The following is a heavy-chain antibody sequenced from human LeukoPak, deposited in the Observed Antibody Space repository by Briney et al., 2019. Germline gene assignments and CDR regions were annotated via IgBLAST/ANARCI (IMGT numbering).Heavy chain of an antibody. V-gene: IGHV3-53*01. D-gene: IGHD3-3*01. Sequence: GGSLRLSCAASGFTVSSNYMSWVRQAPGKGLEWVSVIYSGGSTYYADSVKGRFTISRDNSKNTLYLQMNSLRAEDTAVYYCAKDHIRPLRFLGHHLDYGMDVWGQGTTVTVSS. J-gene: IGHJ6*02. CDR3: AKDHIRPLRFLGHHLDYGMDV. CDR1: GFTVSSNY. CDR2: IYSGGST.